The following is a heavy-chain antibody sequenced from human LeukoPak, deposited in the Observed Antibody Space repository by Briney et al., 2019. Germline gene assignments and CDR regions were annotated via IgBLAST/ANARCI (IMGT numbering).Heavy chain of an antibody. CDR1: GFTFSSYA. CDR2: ISYDGSNK. CDR3: ARDRSGYNAFDI. V-gene: IGHV3-30*04. Sequence: PGGSLRLSCAASGFTFSSYAMHWVRQAPGKGLEWVAVISYDGSNKYYADSVKGRFTISRGNSKNTLYLQMNSLRAEDTAVYYCARDRSGYNAFDIWGQGTMVTVSS. J-gene: IGHJ3*02. D-gene: IGHD3-3*01.